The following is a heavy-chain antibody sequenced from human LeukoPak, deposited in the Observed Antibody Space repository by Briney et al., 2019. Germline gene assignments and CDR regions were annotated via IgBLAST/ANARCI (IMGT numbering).Heavy chain of an antibody. J-gene: IGHJ6*02. CDR1: GFTFSNYW. CDR3: ARGSVFTASYYHCMDF. V-gene: IGHV3-7*01. CDR2: INKEGTEK. Sequence: GGSLGLSCAASGFTFSNYWMTWVRQAPGKGLEWVANINKEGTEKYYVDSVKGRFTISRDNSKNTLYLQMGSLKTEDLAVYYCARGSVFTASYYHCMDFWGQGTTVTVSS. D-gene: IGHD2-8*01.